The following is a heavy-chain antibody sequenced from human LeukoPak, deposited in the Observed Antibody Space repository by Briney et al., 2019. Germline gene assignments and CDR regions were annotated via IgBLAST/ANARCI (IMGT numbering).Heavy chain of an antibody. CDR3: ARVDYFDY. J-gene: IGHJ4*02. Sequence: QPGRSLRLSCAASGFTFSGYAMHWVRQAPGKGLEWVAIISSDGSKIYYADSVKGRFTISRDNSKNTLYLQMNSLRAEDTAVYYCARVDYFDYWGQGTLVTVSS. CDR1: GFTFSGYA. V-gene: IGHV3-30*04. CDR2: ISSDGSKI.